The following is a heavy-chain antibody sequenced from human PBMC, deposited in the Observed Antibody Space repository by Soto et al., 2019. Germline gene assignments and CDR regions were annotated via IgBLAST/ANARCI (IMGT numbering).Heavy chain of an antibody. Sequence: PGVSLRLSCAASGLTVSSNYMSWVRQAPGKGLEWVSVIYSGGSPYYADSVKGRFTISRDNSKNTRYLQMHSLRAEDTAVYYCARDIPLDYDFWSGQGYYYYMDVWGKGTTATVSS. CDR1: GLTVSSNY. CDR3: ARDIPLDYDFWSGQGYYYYMDV. CDR2: IYSGGSP. V-gene: IGHV3-66*01. D-gene: IGHD3-3*01. J-gene: IGHJ6*03.